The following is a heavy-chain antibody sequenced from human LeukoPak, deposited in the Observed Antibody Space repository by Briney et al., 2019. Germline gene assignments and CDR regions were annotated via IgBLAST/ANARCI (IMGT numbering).Heavy chain of an antibody. CDR1: GGTFSSYT. CDR2: IIPILGTA. J-gene: IGHJ4*02. D-gene: IGHD5-18*01. Sequence: SVKVSCKASGGTFSSYTISWVRQAPGQGLEWMGRIIPILGTANYAQKFQGRVTITADKSTSTAYMELSSLRSEDTAVYYCPSLGEIAGTAMAQSFDYWGQGTLVTVSS. CDR3: PSLGEIAGTAMAQSFDY. V-gene: IGHV1-69*08.